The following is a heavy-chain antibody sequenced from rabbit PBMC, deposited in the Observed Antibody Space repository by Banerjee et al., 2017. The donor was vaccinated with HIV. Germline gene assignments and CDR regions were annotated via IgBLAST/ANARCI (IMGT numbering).Heavy chain of an antibody. CDR2: IYTGSSGDT. J-gene: IGHJ6*01. CDR3: ARGGYVANSYYYGMDL. CDR1: GFSFSSGYY. Sequence: QSLEESGGGLVKPGASLTLTCKASGFSFSSGYYMCWVRQAPGKGLEWIACIYTGSSGDTYYTSWAKGRFTISKTSSTTVTLQMTSLTAADTATYFCARGGYVANSYYYGMDLWGQGTLVTVS. D-gene: IGHD6-1*01. V-gene: IGHV1S40*01.